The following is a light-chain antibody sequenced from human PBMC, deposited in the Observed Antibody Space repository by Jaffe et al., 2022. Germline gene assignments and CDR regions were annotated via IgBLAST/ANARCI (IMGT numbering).Light chain of an antibody. Sequence: QSVLTQPPSVSAAPGQKVTISCSGSSSNIVNNYASWYQQLPGTAPKLLIYEDNKRPSGIPDRFSGSKSGTSATLGITGLQTGDEADYYCGTWDSSLSTVVFGGGTKLTVL. CDR1: SSNIVNNY. J-gene: IGLJ2*01. CDR2: EDN. CDR3: GTWDSSLSTVV. V-gene: IGLV1-51*02.